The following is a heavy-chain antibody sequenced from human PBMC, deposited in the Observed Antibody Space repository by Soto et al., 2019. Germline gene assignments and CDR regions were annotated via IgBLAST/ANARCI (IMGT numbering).Heavy chain of an antibody. CDR1: GFTFSSYS. CDR2: ISSSSSYI. J-gene: IGHJ3*02. D-gene: IGHD2-2*01. V-gene: IGHV3-21*01. CDR3: ARGRTVVVPAATYAFDI. Sequence: GGSLRLSCAASGFTFSSYSMNWVRQAPGKGLEWVSSISSSSSYIYYADSVKGRFTISRDNAKNSLYLQMNSLRAEDTAVYYCARGRTVVVPAATYAFDIWGQGTMVT.